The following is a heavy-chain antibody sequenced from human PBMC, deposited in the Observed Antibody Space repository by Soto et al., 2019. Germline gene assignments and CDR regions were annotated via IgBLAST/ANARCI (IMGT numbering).Heavy chain of an antibody. CDR2: IYPGDSDT. CDR3: ARARGIVANIYGMDV. D-gene: IGHD5-12*01. Sequence: GESLKISCKGSGYSFTSHWIGWVRQMPGKGLEWMGIIYPGDSDTRYSPSFQGQVTISADKSISTAYLQWSSLKASDTAMYYCARARGIVANIYGMDVWGQGTTVTVSS. V-gene: IGHV5-51*01. CDR1: GYSFTSHW. J-gene: IGHJ6*02.